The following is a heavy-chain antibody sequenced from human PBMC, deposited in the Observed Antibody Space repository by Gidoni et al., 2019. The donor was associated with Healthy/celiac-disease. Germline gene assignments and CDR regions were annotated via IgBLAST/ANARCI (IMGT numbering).Heavy chain of an antibody. CDR1: GFTFSSYA. CDR3: ARDLVESIGGYDYYYYYMDV. D-gene: IGHD5-12*01. Sequence: EVQLVESGGGLVQPGGSLRLSCAASGFTFSSYAMHWVRQAPGKGLEYVSAISSNGGSTYYANSVKGRFTISRDNSKNTLYLQMGSLRAEDMAVYYCARDLVESIGGYDYYYYYMDVWGKGTTVTVSS. V-gene: IGHV3-64*01. CDR2: ISSNGGST. J-gene: IGHJ6*03.